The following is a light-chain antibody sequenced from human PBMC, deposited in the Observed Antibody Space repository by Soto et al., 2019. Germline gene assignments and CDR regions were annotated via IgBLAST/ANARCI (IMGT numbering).Light chain of an antibody. Sequence: DVVMTQSPLSLPVTLGQPASISCRSSQSLVYSDGNTYLNWFQQRPGQSPRRLIYRVSNRDSGVPGRFRGRGLGPDFTLDNKRVEGGDCWVYLCLEGTHWPWTFGHGTKVEIK. V-gene: IGKV2-30*01. CDR1: QSLVYSDGNTY. CDR2: RVS. J-gene: IGKJ1*01. CDR3: LEGTHWPWT.